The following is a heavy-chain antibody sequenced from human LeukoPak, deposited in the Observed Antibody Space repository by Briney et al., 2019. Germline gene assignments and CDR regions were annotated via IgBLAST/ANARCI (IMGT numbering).Heavy chain of an antibody. D-gene: IGHD3-22*01. J-gene: IGHJ6*03. CDR1: GGSFSGYY. CDR2: INHSGST. V-gene: IGHV4-34*01. Sequence: PSETLSLTCAVYGGSFSGYYWSRIRQPPGRGLEWIGEINHSGSTNFNPSLKSRVTISVDTSKNQFSLKLSSVTAADTAVYYCARDPGYYDSSGYGYYMDVWGKGTTVTVSS. CDR3: ARDPGYYDSSGYGYYMDV.